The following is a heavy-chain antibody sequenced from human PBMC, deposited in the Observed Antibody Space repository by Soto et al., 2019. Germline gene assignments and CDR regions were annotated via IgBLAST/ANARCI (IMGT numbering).Heavy chain of an antibody. J-gene: IGHJ4*02. CDR3: GRDHGDYELHY. V-gene: IGHV1-18*01. CDR2: ISAYNGNT. CDR1: GGTCSSYT. Sequence: PVKVSCKASGGTCSSYTIKWLRQDPGQGLEWMGWISAYNGNTNYAQKLQGRVTMTTDTSTSTAYMELRSLRSDDTAVYYCGRDHGDYELHYWGQGTLVTVSS. D-gene: IGHD4-17*01.